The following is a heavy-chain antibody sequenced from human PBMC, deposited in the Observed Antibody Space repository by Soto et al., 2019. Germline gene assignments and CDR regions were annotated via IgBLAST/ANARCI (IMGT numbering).Heavy chain of an antibody. CDR1: GFTFSSYG. D-gene: IGHD2-2*01. Sequence: GGSLRLSCAASGFTFSSYGMHWVRQAPGKGLEWVAVIWYDVSNKYCADSVKGRFTISRDNSKNTLYLQMNSLRAEDTAVYYCARGARYCSSTSCSVELKGYYYYGMDVWGQGTTVTVSS. CDR3: ARGARYCSSTSCSVELKGYYYYGMDV. J-gene: IGHJ6*02. V-gene: IGHV3-33*01. CDR2: IWYDVSNK.